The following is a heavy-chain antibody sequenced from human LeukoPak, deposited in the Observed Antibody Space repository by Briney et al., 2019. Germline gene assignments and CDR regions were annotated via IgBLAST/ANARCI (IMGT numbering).Heavy chain of an antibody. J-gene: IGHJ4*02. Sequence: GGSLRLSCAASGFTFSNYRMNWIRQAPGKGLQWVANTDQVGSEKFYGDSVKGRLTISRDNAKSSLHLQMSSLRPEDTAVYYCARVPLYSSSPFDYWGQGTLVTVSS. CDR3: ARVPLYSSSPFDY. CDR2: TDQVGSEK. CDR1: GFTFSNYR. D-gene: IGHD6-6*01. V-gene: IGHV3-7*05.